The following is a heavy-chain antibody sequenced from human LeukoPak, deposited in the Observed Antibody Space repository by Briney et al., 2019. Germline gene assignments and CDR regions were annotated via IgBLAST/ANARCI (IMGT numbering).Heavy chain of an antibody. J-gene: IGHJ3*02. CDR3: ARDVVVSQLWSDDAFDI. CDR2: ISGYNGNT. CDR1: GYTFTSYG. D-gene: IGHD5-18*01. Sequence: GASVKVSCKASGYTFTSYGISWVRQAPGQGPEWMGWISGYNGNTKYAQKFQGRVTMTTDTSTNTAYMELRSLRSDDTAVYYCARDVVVSQLWSDDAFDIWGQGTMVTVSS. V-gene: IGHV1-18*01.